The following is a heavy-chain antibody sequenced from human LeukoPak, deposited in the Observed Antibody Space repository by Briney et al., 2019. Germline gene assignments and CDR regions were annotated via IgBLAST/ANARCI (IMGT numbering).Heavy chain of an antibody. D-gene: IGHD6-13*01. CDR1: GGTFSSYA. Sequence: GASVKVSCKASGGTFSSYAISWVRQAPGLGLEWMGGIIPIFGTANYAQKFQGRVTITADKSTSTAYMELSSLRSEDTAVYYCARGRPTTSIAAAGVNWFDPWGQGTLVTVSS. J-gene: IGHJ5*02. CDR3: ARGRPTTSIAAAGVNWFDP. CDR2: IIPIFGTA. V-gene: IGHV1-69*06.